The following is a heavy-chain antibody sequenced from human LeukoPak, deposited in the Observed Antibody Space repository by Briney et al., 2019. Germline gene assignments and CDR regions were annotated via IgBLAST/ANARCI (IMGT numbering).Heavy chain of an antibody. CDR3: ARTVAGLPLDAFDI. CDR1: GFTFSSYE. D-gene: IGHD6-19*01. J-gene: IGHJ3*02. V-gene: IGHV3-48*03. Sequence: PGGSLRLSCAASGFTFSSYEMNWVRQAPGKGLEWVSFISISGSTIYYADSVKGRFTISRGNAKNSLYLQMNSLRAEDTAVYYCARTVAGLPLDAFDIWGQGTMVTVSS. CDR2: ISISGSTI.